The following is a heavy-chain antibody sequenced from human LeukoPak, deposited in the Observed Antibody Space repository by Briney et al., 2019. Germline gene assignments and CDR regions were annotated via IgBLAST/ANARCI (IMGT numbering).Heavy chain of an antibody. D-gene: IGHD6-25*01. CDR1: GGSISIITSSTYY. V-gene: IGHV4-39*01. CDR2: RYYGENS. Sequence: SETLSLTCTVSGGSISIITSSTYYWDWIRQDPGKGLEWIRSRYYGENSHYNPSHKNPAPLSVDTSNNQFSLKLTSVTAADAAVYFCARQLPTAAADTRGYFDYWGQGTVVTVSS. CDR3: ARQLPTAAADTRGYFDY. J-gene: IGHJ4*02.